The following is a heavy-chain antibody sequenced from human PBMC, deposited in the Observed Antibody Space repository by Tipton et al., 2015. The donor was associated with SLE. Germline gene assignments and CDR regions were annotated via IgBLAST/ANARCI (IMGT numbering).Heavy chain of an antibody. J-gene: IGHJ4*02. CDR2: MSYSGST. CDR3: ARGRIVGLGGFDY. Sequence: TLSLTCTVSGGSISSDDYYWTWIRQHPGKGLEWIGHMSYSGSTYYNPSLKSRITMSVDRSKNQFSLKLSSVTAADTAVYFCARGRIVGLGGFDYWGQGTLVSVSS. D-gene: IGHD1-26*01. CDR1: GGSISSDDYY. V-gene: IGHV4-31*03.